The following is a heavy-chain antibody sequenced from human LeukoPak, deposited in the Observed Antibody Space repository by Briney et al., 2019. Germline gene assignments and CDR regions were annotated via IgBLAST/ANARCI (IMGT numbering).Heavy chain of an antibody. J-gene: IGHJ6*03. CDR3: ARDSAVADYYYYYYMDV. Sequence: SETLSLTCTVSGGSSSSYYWSWIRQPAGKGLEWIGRIYTSGSTNYNPSLKSRVTMSVDTSKNQFSLKLSSVTAADTAVYYCARDSAVADYYYYYYMDVWGKGTTVTVSS. V-gene: IGHV4-4*07. CDR1: GGSSSSYY. D-gene: IGHD6-19*01. CDR2: IYTSGST.